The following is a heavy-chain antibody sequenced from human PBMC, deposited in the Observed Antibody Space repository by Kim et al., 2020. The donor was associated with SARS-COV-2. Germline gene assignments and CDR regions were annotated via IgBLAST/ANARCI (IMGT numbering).Heavy chain of an antibody. J-gene: IGHJ5*01. V-gene: IGHV3-7*01. Sequence: GGSLRLSCAASGFTLSHYWMNWVRQAPGKGLEWVATINRDGSEKGYVDSVEGRFTISRDSAKNSLYLQMNSLRADDTAVYFCARDVGWAHLDSWGQGVLVAVSS. CDR2: INRDGSEK. CDR1: GFTLSHYW. CDR3: ARDVGWAHLDS. D-gene: IGHD1-26*01.